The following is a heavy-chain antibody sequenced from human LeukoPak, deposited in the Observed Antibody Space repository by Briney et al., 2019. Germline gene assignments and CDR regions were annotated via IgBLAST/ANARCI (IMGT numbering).Heavy chain of an antibody. CDR1: GGSISSSSYY. J-gene: IGHJ4*02. CDR2: INHSGST. D-gene: IGHD6-19*01. CDR3: AREWIAVAGKRTPIKTYYFDY. Sequence: SETLSLTCAVSGGSISSSSYYWAWIRQPPGKGLEWIGEINHSGSTNYNPSLKSRVTISVDTSKNQFSLKLSSVTAADTAVYYCAREWIAVAGKRTPIKTYYFDYWGQGTLVTVSS. V-gene: IGHV4-39*07.